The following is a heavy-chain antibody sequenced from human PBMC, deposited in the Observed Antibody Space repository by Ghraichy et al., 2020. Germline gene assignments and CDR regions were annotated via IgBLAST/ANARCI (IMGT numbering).Heavy chain of an antibody. V-gene: IGHV3-30-3*01. D-gene: IGHD6-13*01. Sequence: GGSLRLSCAASGFTFSNYAMHWVRQAPGEGLEWVALIPYDGANKYYADSVKGRFTISRDNSNNTLYLQMNSLRADDTAVYYCARGAGSGSWAVDYWGQGTLVTVSS. J-gene: IGHJ4*02. CDR3: ARGAGSGSWAVDY. CDR1: GFTFSNYA. CDR2: IPYDGANK.